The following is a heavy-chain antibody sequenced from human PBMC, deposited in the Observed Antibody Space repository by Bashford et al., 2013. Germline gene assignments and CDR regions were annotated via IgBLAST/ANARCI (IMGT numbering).Heavy chain of an antibody. Sequence: SSETLSLTCAVYGGSFSGYYWSWIRQPPGKGLEWIGEINHSGSTNYNPSLKSRVTISVDTSKNQFSLKLSSVTAADTAVYYCARTYYGSGSYGWFDPGAREPWSPSPQ. D-gene: IGHD3-10*01. CDR3: ARTYYGSGSYGWFDP. J-gene: IGHJ5*02. CDR1: GGSFSGYY. CDR2: INHSGST. V-gene: IGHV4-34*01.